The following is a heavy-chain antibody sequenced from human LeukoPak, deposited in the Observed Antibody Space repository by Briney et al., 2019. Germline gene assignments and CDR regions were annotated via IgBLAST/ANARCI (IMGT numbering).Heavy chain of an antibody. CDR1: GFTVSSNY. CDR3: AKDLFGGNNDY. J-gene: IGHJ4*02. V-gene: IGHV3-53*05. CDR2: IYSGGST. Sequence: GGSLRLSCAASGFTVSSNYMSWVRQAPGKGLEWVSVIYSGGSTYYAASVKGRFTISRDNSKNTLYLQMNSLRAEDTAVYYCAKDLFGGNNDYWGQGTLVTVSS. D-gene: IGHD4-23*01.